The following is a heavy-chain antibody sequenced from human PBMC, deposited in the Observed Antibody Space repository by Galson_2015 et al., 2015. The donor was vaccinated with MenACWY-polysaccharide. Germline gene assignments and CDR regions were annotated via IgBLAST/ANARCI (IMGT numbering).Heavy chain of an antibody. CDR2: ISYDGSNK. CDR3: ARDYCSRTSCYGMDV. Sequence: SLRLSCAASGFTFSSYAMHWVRQAPGKGLEWVAVISYDGSNKYYADSVKGRFTISRDNSKNTLYLQMNSLRAEDTALYYCARDYCSRTSCYGMDVWFQGTTVTVSS. J-gene: IGHJ6*02. D-gene: IGHD2-2*01. V-gene: IGHV3-30-3*01. CDR1: GFTFSSYA.